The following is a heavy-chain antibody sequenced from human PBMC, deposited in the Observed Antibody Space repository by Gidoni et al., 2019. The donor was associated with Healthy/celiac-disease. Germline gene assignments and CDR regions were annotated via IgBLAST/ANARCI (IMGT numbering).Heavy chain of an antibody. J-gene: IGHJ3*02. V-gene: IGHV1-24*01. CDR2: FDPEDGET. CDR3: ATVNPKGGDSSSYADAFDI. Sequence: QVQLVQSGAEVKKPGASVKVSCKVSGYTLTELSMHWVRQAPGKGLEWMGGFDPEDGETIYAQKFQGRVTMTEDTSTDTAYMELSSLRSEDTAVYYCATVNPKGGDSSSYADAFDIWGQGTMVTVSS. D-gene: IGHD6-13*01. CDR1: GYTLTELS.